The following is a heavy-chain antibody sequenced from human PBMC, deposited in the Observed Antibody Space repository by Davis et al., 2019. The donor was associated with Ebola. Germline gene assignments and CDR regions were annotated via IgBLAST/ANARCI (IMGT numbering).Heavy chain of an antibody. CDR2: INTGNGNT. Sequence: ASVKVSCKASGYTFTNYYMHWVRQAPGQRLEWMGWINTGNGNTEYSQKFQGRVTITRDTSASTAYMELSSLRSEDTAVYFCARDEFDYWGQGTLVTVSS. J-gene: IGHJ4*02. CDR3: ARDEFDY. CDR1: GYTFTNYY. V-gene: IGHV1-3*04.